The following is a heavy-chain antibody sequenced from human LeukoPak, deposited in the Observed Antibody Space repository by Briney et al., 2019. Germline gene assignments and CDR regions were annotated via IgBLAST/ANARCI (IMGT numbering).Heavy chain of an antibody. D-gene: IGHD2-2*01. CDR3: ATTAGYCSSTSCPPGYGMDV. CDR2: INHSGST. J-gene: IGHJ6*04. V-gene: IGHV4-34*01. CDR1: GGSFSGYY. Sequence: SETLSLTYAVYGGSFSGYYWSWIRQPPGKGLEWIGEINHSGSTNYNPSLKSRVTISVDTSKNQFSLKLSSVTAADTAVYYCATTAGYCSSTSCPPGYGMDVWGKGTTVTVSS.